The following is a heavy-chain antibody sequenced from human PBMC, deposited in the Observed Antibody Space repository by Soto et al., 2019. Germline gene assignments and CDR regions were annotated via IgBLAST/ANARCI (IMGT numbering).Heavy chain of an antibody. CDR1: GFTFSSYA. CDR3: ARVGVMLLDY. D-gene: IGHD3-16*01. Sequence: QVQLVESGGGVVQPGRSLRLSCAASGFTFSSYAMHWVRQAPGKGLEWVAVISYDGSNKYYADSVKGRFTISRDISKNTLYLQMNSLRAEDTAVYYCARVGVMLLDYWGQGTLVTVSS. V-gene: IGHV3-30-3*01. CDR2: ISYDGSNK. J-gene: IGHJ4*02.